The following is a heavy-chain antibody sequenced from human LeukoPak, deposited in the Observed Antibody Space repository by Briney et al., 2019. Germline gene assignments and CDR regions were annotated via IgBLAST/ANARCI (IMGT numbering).Heavy chain of an antibody. V-gene: IGHV3-21*01. Sequence: GGSLRLSCAASGFTFSSYSMNWVRQAPGKGLEWVSSISSSSSYIYYADSVKGRFTISRDNAKNSLYLQMNSLRAEDTAVYYCARTDSSGYYGYDYYYGMDVWGQGTTVTVSS. CDR2: ISSSSSYI. D-gene: IGHD3-22*01. CDR1: GFTFSSYS. J-gene: IGHJ6*02. CDR3: ARTDSSGYYGYDYYYGMDV.